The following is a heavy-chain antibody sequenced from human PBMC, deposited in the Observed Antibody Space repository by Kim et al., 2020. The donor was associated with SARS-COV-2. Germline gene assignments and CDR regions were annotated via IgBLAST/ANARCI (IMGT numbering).Heavy chain of an antibody. CDR3: ATWRNYYGPFDY. J-gene: IGHJ4*02. D-gene: IGHD1-26*01. Sequence: FADSVKGRFTISRDNSKNTLYLQMNSLRVEDTAVYYCATWRNYYGPFDYWGQGTLVTVSS. V-gene: IGHV3-33*01.